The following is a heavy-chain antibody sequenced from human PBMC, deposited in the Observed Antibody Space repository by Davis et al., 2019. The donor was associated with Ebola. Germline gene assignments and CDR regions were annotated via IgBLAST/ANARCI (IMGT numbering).Heavy chain of an antibody. V-gene: IGHV3-73*01. CDR1: GFTFSGSA. CDR3: TRRGTVVTPDY. Sequence: GESLKISCAASGFTFSGSAMHWVRQASGKGLEWVGRIRSKANSYATAYAASVKGRFTISRDDSKNTAYLQMNSLTTEDTAVYYCTRRGTVVTPDYWGQGTLVTVSS. CDR2: IRSKANSYAT. D-gene: IGHD4-23*01. J-gene: IGHJ4*02.